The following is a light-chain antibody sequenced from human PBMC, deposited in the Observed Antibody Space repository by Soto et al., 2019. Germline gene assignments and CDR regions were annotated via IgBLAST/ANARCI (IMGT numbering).Light chain of an antibody. CDR2: TTD. Sequence: QTVVTQEPSLAVSPGGTVTLTCASSTGAVTSGNYPSWFQQKPGQPPRTLIYTTDDKHSWTPARFSGSLLGGKAALTLSGVQPEDEADYYCLLYYGGAHLVFGGGTKVTVL. J-gene: IGLJ3*02. CDR3: LLYYGGAHLV. CDR1: TGAVTSGNY. V-gene: IGLV7-43*01.